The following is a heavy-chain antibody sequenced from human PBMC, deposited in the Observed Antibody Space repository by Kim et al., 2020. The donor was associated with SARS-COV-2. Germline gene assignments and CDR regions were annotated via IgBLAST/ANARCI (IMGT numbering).Heavy chain of an antibody. V-gene: IGHV3-21*03. Sequence: GGSLRLSCAVSGFTFSSYTMSWVRQAPGQGLEWVSSITSGSRYIYYGDSMQGRFTISRDNAKNTLYLEVNSLRAEDTGVYYCARLGAAAAGWFDPWGQGILVTVPS. CDR3: ARLGAAAAGWFDP. D-gene: IGHD6-25*01. CDR1: GFTFSSYT. J-gene: IGHJ5*02. CDR2: ITSGSRYI.